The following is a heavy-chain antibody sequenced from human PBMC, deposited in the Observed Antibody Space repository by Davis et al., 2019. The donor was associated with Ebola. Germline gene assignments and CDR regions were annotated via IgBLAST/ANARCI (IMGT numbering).Heavy chain of an antibody. J-gene: IGHJ4*02. D-gene: IGHD6-6*01. CDR2: IYYSGST. CDR1: GGSISSYY. Sequence: MPSETLSLTCTVSGGSISSYYWNWIRQPPGKGLEWIGYIYYSGSTNYNPSLKSRVTIPVDTSKNQFSLKLSSVTAADTAVYYCASLTSSSGLDYWGQGTLVTVSS. CDR3: ASLTSSSGLDY. V-gene: IGHV4-59*08.